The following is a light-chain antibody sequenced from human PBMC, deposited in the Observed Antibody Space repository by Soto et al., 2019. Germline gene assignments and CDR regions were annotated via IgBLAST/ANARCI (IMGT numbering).Light chain of an antibody. CDR3: QQYADYPYT. J-gene: IGKJ2*01. CDR2: KAS. Sequence: DIQMTQYHSTLSASVGDRVTITCRASQSISGWLAWYQQTPGKAPKLLIYKASTLESGVPLRFSGSGSGTEFTLTIRSLQPDDFATYYCQQYADYPYTFGQGTKLEIK. V-gene: IGKV1-5*03. CDR1: QSISGW.